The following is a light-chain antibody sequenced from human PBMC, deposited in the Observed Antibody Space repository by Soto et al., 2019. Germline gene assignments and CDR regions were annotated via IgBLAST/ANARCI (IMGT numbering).Light chain of an antibody. CDR2: HVT. Sequence: QSVLTQPASGYGSPGQSITISCTGTISDIGAYNFVSWYQQHPGKAPILMISHVTDRPSGVSNRFSASTSGNTASLTISGLQAEDEADYYCSSYTTSSTFVFGTGTKFTV. V-gene: IGLV2-14*01. CDR3: SSYTTSSTFV. J-gene: IGLJ1*01. CDR1: ISDIGAYNF.